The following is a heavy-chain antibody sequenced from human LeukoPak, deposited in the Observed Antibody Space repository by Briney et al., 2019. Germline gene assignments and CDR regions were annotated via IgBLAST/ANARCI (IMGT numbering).Heavy chain of an antibody. V-gene: IGHV4-31*03. D-gene: IGHD5-24*01. CDR2: IYYSGST. Sequence: SETLSLTCTVSGGSISSGGHYWSWIRQHPGKGLEWIGYIYYSGSTYYNPSLKSRVTISVDTSKNQFSLKLSSVTAADTAVYYCAREGGATDYQEYYFDYWGQGTLVTVSS. J-gene: IGHJ4*02. CDR1: GGSISSGGHY. CDR3: AREGGATDYQEYYFDY.